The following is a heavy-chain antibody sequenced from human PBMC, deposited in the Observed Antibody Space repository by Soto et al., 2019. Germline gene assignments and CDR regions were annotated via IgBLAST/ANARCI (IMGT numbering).Heavy chain of an antibody. Sequence: ASVKVSCKDSGYTFTGYYMQWVRQAPGQGLEWMGWINANNGNTKYSQKFQGRVTITRDTSASTAYMELSSLRSEDTAVYYCARGPADYYYYYGMDVWGQGTTVTVSS. CDR3: ARGPADYYYYYGMDV. CDR1: GYTFTGYY. V-gene: IGHV1-3*01. J-gene: IGHJ6*02. CDR2: INANNGNT.